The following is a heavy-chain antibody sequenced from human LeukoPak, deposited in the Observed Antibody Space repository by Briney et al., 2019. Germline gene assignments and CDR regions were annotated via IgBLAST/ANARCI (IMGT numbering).Heavy chain of an antibody. Sequence: ASAKVSCKATGGTFSSYAISWVRQAPGQGLEWMGGIIPIFGTANYAQKFQGRVTITTDESTSTAYMELSSLRSEDTAVYYCARGGPGYCSGGSCYTFDYWGQGALVTVSS. D-gene: IGHD2-15*01. CDR1: GGTFSSYA. J-gene: IGHJ4*02. CDR3: ARGGPGYCSGGSCYTFDY. CDR2: IIPIFGTA. V-gene: IGHV1-69*05.